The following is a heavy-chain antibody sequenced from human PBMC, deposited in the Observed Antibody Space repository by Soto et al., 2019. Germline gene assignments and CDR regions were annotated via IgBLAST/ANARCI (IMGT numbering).Heavy chain of an antibody. V-gene: IGHV3-64D*06. D-gene: IGHD3-22*01. Sequence: PGGSLRLSCAASGGSFSSYSMHWVRQAPGKGLEYVSVISIDGSRTYYADSVKGRFTISRDNSKNTAYLQMSSLRPEDTAVYYCVKGEYYYDGSAYYPFDYWGQRRMVTVSS. CDR1: GGSFSSYS. CDR3: VKGEYYYDGSAYYPFDY. J-gene: IGHJ4*02. CDR2: ISIDGSRT.